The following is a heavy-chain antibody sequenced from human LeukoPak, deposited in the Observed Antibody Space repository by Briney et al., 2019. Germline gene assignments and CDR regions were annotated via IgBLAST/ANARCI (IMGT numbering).Heavy chain of an antibody. Sequence: PSETLSLTCSVSGGSISSSSYYWGWIRQPPGKGLEWIGSMYYSGSTYYNPSLKSRVTISADTSKNQFSLNLSSVTAADTAVYYCASRKLGNDYWGQGTLVTVSS. CDR2: MYYSGST. D-gene: IGHD7-27*01. J-gene: IGHJ4*02. V-gene: IGHV4-39*07. CDR1: GGSISSSSYY. CDR3: ASRKLGNDY.